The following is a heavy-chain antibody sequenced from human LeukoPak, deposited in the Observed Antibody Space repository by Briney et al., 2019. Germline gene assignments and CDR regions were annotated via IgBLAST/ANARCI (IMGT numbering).Heavy chain of an antibody. CDR3: ASSRAVGFRDDAFDI. J-gene: IGHJ3*02. D-gene: IGHD3-10*01. Sequence: GGSLRLSCAASGFTVSINYMTWVRQAPGKGLEWVSAVYSGGSTYYADSVKGRFTVSRDNSKNTLYLQMNSLRAEDTAVYYCASSRAVGFRDDAFDIWGQGTMVTVSS. CDR1: GFTVSINY. V-gene: IGHV3-66*01. CDR2: VYSGGST.